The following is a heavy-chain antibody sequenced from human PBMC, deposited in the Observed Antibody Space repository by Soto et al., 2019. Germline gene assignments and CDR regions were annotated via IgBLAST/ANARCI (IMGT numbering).Heavy chain of an antibody. D-gene: IGHD2-21*02. J-gene: IGHJ4*02. CDR2: VSGSGAST. CDR1: GFTFSSYA. CDR3: AKGTLFVVVTAYFDY. Sequence: GGSLRLSCAASGFTFSSYAMSWVRQAPGKGLEWVKGVSGSGASTYYADSVKSRFTNSRDSSKNTMFLQMNNLRAEDTAVYYCAKGTLFVVVTAYFDYWGQGTLVTVSS. V-gene: IGHV3-23*01.